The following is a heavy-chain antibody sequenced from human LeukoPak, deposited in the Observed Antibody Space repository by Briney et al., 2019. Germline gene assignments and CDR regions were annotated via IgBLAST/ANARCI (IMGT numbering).Heavy chain of an antibody. CDR2: ISHGGST. CDR1: DCSISNAYY. D-gene: IGHD2/OR15-2a*01. Sequence: TSETLSLTCAVSDCSISNAYYWGWIRQPPGKGLEWIGSISHGGSTHYNASLKSRVTISLEASKNQFSLRLSSVTAADTVVYYCARQADVPSSIGYFDFWGQGAPVTVSS. CDR3: ARQADVPSSIGYFDF. J-gene: IGHJ4*02. V-gene: IGHV4-38-2*01.